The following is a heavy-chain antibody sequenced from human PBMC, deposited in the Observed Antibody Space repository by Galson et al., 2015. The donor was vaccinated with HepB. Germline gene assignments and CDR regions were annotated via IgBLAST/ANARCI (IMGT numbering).Heavy chain of an antibody. CDR1: GFTFSSYS. D-gene: IGHD3-16*01. V-gene: IGHV3-21*01. Sequence: LRLSCAASGFTFSSYSMNWVRQAPGKGLEWVSSITSSSGYIYYADSVKGRFTISRDNAKNSLYLQMNSLRAEDTAVYYCARDGGTDWLFRYFDLWGRGTLVTVSS. CDR3: ARDGGTDWLFRYFDL. J-gene: IGHJ2*01. CDR2: ITSSSGYI.